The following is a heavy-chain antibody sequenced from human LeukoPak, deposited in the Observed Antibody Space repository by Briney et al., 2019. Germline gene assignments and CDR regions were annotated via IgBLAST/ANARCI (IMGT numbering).Heavy chain of an antibody. J-gene: IGHJ4*02. Sequence: PGGSLRLSCAASGFTFSHYWMSWVRQAPGKGLEWVANIKENGSEKYYVDSVKGRFTISRDNAKNSLYLQMNSLRAEDTAVYYCASGFGYNYFYWGQGTLVTVSS. V-gene: IGHV3-7*05. CDR1: GFTFSHYW. CDR2: IKENGSEK. D-gene: IGHD5-18*01. CDR3: ASGFGYNYFY.